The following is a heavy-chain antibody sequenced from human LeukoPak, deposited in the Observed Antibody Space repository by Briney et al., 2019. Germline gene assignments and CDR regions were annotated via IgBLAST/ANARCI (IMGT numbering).Heavy chain of an antibody. J-gene: IGHJ4*02. D-gene: IGHD3-9*01. CDR2: INSEGTSP. Sequence: GRSLRLSCGASGFTFSYYWMHWVRHAPGKGLGWVSRINSEGTSPSFADSVKGRFTVSRDNAKHTLYLQMNSLRPEDTAVYYCVRSYRDLTGYYNHFAYWGQGTLVTVSS. V-gene: IGHV3-74*01. CDR3: VRSYRDLTGYYNHFAY. CDR1: GFTFSYYW.